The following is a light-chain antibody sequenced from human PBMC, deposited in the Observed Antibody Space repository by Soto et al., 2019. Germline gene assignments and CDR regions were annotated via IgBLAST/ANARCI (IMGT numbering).Light chain of an antibody. CDR2: EGS. J-gene: IGLJ2*01. Sequence: QCALTQPASVSGSPGQSITISCTGTSSDVGSYNLVSWYQQHPGKAPKLMIYEGSKRPSGVSNRFSGSKSGNTASLTISGLQAEGEADYYCCSYAGSSTYVVFGGGTKLTVL. CDR1: SSDVGSYNL. V-gene: IGLV2-23*01. CDR3: CSYAGSSTYVV.